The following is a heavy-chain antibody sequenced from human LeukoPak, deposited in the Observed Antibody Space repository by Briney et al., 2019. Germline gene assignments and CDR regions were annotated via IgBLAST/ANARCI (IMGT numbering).Heavy chain of an antibody. J-gene: IGHJ4*02. Sequence: GGSLRLSCAASGFTFDDYAMHWVRQAPGKGLGWVSGISWNSGAIGYADSVKGRFTISRDNAKNSLYLQMNGLRAEDTALYYCAKDKSDCSSISCYTPFDYWGQGTLVTVSS. V-gene: IGHV3-9*01. D-gene: IGHD2-2*02. CDR3: AKDKSDCSSISCYTPFDY. CDR1: GFTFDDYA. CDR2: ISWNSGAI.